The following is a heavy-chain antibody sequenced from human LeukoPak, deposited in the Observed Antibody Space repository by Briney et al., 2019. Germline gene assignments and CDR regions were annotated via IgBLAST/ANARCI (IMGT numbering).Heavy chain of an antibody. V-gene: IGHV3-66*01. J-gene: IGHJ4*02. CDR1: EFSVGSNY. CDR2: IYSGGST. CDR3: ARGRYSYGNAFDY. D-gene: IGHD5-18*01. Sequence: GGSLRLSCAASEFSVGSNYMTWVRQAPGKGLEWVSLIYSGGSTYYADSVKGRFTISRDNSKNTLYLQMNSLRAEDTAVYYCARGRYSYGNAFDYWGQGTLVTVSS.